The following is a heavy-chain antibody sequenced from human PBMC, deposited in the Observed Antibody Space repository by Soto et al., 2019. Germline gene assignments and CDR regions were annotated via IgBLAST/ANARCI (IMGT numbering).Heavy chain of an antibody. Sequence: QLQLQASGSGLVKPSQTLSLTCAVSGGSISSGGYSWSWVRQPPGKGLEWIGYIYHSGSTYYNPSLKSRVTISVDRSKNQFSLKLSSVTAADTAVYYCARVPSPWGQGTLVTFSS. CDR2: IYHSGST. CDR3: ARVPSP. V-gene: IGHV4-30-2*01. CDR1: GGSISSGGYS. J-gene: IGHJ5*02.